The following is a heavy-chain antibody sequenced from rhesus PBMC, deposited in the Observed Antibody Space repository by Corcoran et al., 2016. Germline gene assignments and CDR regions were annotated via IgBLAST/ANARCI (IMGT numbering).Heavy chain of an antibody. CDR1: GFTLSSYG. J-gene: IGHJ4*01. CDR2: INRGGWST. Sequence: EVQLVETGGGLVQPGGSLKLSCAASGFTLSSYGMSWVRQAPGKGLEWVSAINRGGWSTYYADSVKGRFTISRDNSKNTLSLQMNSLRAEDTAVYYCAKDSIYGGAVDYWGQGVLVTVSS. CDR3: AKDSIYGGAVDY. V-gene: IGHV3S5*01. D-gene: IGHD4-29*01.